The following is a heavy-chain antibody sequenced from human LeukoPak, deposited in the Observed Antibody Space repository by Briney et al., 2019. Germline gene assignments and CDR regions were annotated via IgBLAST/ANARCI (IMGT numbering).Heavy chain of an antibody. Sequence: SETLSLTCTVSGGSISSYYWSWIRQPAGKGLEWIGRIYISGSTNYNPSLKSRVTISVDTSKTQFSLRLTSMTAADAAVYYCARLGPGGHGEFDYWGQGTLVTVSS. CDR1: GGSISSYY. CDR2: IYISGST. CDR3: ARLGPGGHGEFDY. V-gene: IGHV4-4*07. D-gene: IGHD3-10*01. J-gene: IGHJ4*02.